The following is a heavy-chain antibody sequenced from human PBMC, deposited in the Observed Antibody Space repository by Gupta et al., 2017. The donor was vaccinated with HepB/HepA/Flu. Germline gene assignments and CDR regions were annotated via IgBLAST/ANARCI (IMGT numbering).Heavy chain of an antibody. D-gene: IGHD1-1*01. V-gene: IGHV4-61*08. CDR1: GGSVSTGAYF. Sequence: VHLQESGPGLVKPSETMSLTCSVSGGSVSTGAYFWNWIRQSPGKGLEWTGYIHYSGTNKYNPSRKSRVKISPDASTNPFSLNLTAVTAADTAVYYCARDVGRERPVDDGGQGTMVTVXA. CDR3: ARDVGRERPVDD. J-gene: IGHJ4*02. CDR2: IHYSGTN.